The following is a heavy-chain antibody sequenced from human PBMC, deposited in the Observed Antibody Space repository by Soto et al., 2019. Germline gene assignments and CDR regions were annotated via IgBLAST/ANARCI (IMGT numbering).Heavy chain of an antibody. D-gene: IGHD3-22*01. CDR2: IYYSGST. J-gene: IGHJ4*02. Sequence: PSETLSLTCTVSGGSISSGGYYWSWIRQHPGKGLEWIGYIYYSGSTYYNPSLKSRVTISADTSKNQFSLKLSSVTAADTAVYYCARAPTYDSSVLFWGQGTLVTVSS. V-gene: IGHV4-31*03. CDR1: GGSISSGGYY. CDR3: ARAPTYDSSVLF.